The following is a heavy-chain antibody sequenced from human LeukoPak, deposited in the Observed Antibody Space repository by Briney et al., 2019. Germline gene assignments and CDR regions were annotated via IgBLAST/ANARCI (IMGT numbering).Heavy chain of an antibody. V-gene: IGHV3-74*01. D-gene: IGHD3-10*01. CDR1: GFIFSNNW. CDR2: INRDGSTT. CDR3: ARTMVRGVIIMGDNWFDP. Sequence: GGSLRLSCAASGFIFSNNWMYWIRQAPGKGLVWVSRINRDGSTTNYADSVRGRFTISRDNAKNTLYLQMNSLRVEDTAVYYCARTMVRGVIIMGDNWFDPWGQGTLVTVSS. J-gene: IGHJ5*02.